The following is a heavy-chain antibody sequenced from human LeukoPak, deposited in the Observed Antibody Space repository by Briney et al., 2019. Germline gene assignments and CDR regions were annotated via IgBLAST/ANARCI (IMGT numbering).Heavy chain of an antibody. Sequence: ASVEVSCKVSGYTLTELSMHWVRQAPGKGLEGMGGFDPEDGETIYAQKFQGRVTMTEDTSTDTAYMELSSLRSEDTAVYYCATWVRVAAAGPSWFDPWGQGTLVTVSS. V-gene: IGHV1-24*01. CDR1: GYTLTELS. CDR3: ATWVRVAAAGPSWFDP. J-gene: IGHJ5*02. D-gene: IGHD6-13*01. CDR2: FDPEDGET.